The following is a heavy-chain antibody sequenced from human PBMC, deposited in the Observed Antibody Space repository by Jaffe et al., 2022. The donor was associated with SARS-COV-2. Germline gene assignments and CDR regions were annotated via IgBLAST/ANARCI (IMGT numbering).Heavy chain of an antibody. Sequence: EVQVVESGGGLVQPGGSLRLSCVASGFTFNNYAMSWVRQAPGKGLEWVSGISDSGGSTFYADSVKGRFTISRDNPENTLYLQMNSLRAEDTAVYYCARTMVRWAGFFDSWGQGTLVTVSS. J-gene: IGHJ4*02. CDR2: ISDSGGST. CDR3: ARTMVRWAGFFDS. CDR1: GFTFNNYA. V-gene: IGHV3-23*04. D-gene: IGHD3-10*01.